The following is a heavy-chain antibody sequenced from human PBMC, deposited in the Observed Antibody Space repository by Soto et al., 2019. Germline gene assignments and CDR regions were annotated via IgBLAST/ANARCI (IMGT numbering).Heavy chain of an antibody. V-gene: IGHV3-23*01. CDR2: ISGSGGST. D-gene: IGHD6-19*01. CDR1: GFTFSSYA. CDR3: AKDREGSGWYFAYYFDY. J-gene: IGHJ4*02. Sequence: GGSLRLSCAASGFTFSSYAMSWVRQAAGKGLEWVSAISGSGGSTYYADSVKGRFTISRDNSKNTLYLQMNSLRADDTAVYYCAKDREGSGWYFAYYFDYWGQGTLVTVSS.